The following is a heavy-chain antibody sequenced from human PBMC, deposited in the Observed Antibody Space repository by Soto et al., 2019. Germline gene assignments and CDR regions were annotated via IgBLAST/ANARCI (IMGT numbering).Heavy chain of an antibody. CDR2: IYYSGST. V-gene: IGHV4-39*01. CDR3: ARAYSSGWSEGAGHFDL. D-gene: IGHD6-19*01. CDR1: GGSISSSSYY. Sequence: QLQLQESGPGLVKPSETMSVTCTVSGGSISSSSYYWGWIRQPPGKGLEWIGSIYYSGSTYYNPSLKSRVTISVDTSKNQFSLKLSSVTAADTPVYYCARAYSSGWSEGAGHFDLWGRGTLVTVSS. J-gene: IGHJ2*01.